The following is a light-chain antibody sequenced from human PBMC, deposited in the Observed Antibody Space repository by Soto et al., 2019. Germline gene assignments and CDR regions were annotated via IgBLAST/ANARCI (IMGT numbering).Light chain of an antibody. J-gene: IGKJ4*01. V-gene: IGKV3-20*01. Sequence: EIVLTPSPGTLSVSPGERATLSCRASQSVGRNYLAWYQQKPGQAPRLLIYDASSRAPGIPDRFSGSGSGTDFTLTISRLEPEDFAVYYCQQYASSPLTFGGGTKVETK. CDR2: DAS. CDR1: QSVGRNY. CDR3: QQYASSPLT.